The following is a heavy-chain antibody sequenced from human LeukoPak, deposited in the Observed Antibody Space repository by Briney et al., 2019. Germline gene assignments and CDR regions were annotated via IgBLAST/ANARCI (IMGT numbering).Heavy chain of an antibody. D-gene: IGHD3-10*01. CDR3: ARLLHYYGSGSDREENWFDP. CDR1: GFTFSSYG. CDR2: ISYDGSNK. V-gene: IGHV3-30*03. J-gene: IGHJ5*02. Sequence: PGGSLRLSCADSGFTFSSYGMHWVRQAPGKGLEWVEVISYDGSNKYYADSVKGRFTISRDNSKNTLYLQMNSLRAEDTAVYYCARLLHYYGSGSDREENWFDPWGQGTLVTVSS.